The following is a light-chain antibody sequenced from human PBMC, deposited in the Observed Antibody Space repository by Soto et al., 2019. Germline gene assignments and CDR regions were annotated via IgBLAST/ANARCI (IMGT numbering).Light chain of an antibody. CDR1: SSDVGDYNS. Sequence: QSVLTQPRSVSGAPGQSVTISCTGTSSDVGDYNSVSWYQQQPDKAPRLIIYDVNKRPSGVPDRFSGSKSGNTASLTISGLQAEDEADYHCSSYAGTYLQVLFGGGTKLTVL. CDR2: DVN. CDR3: SSYAGTYLQVL. V-gene: IGLV2-11*01. J-gene: IGLJ2*01.